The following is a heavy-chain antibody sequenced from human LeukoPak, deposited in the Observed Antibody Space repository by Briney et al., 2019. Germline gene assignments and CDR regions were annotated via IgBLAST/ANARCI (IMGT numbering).Heavy chain of an antibody. CDR3: ARLATKPGIAAAGYYFDY. CDR2: IYPGDSDT. CDR1: GNSFTSYW. V-gene: IGHV5-51*01. D-gene: IGHD6-13*01. J-gene: IGHJ4*02. Sequence: SGESLKISCKGSGNSFTSYWIGWVRQMPGKGLEWMGIIYPGDSDTRYSPSFQGQVTISADKSISTAYLQWSSLKASDTAMYYCARLATKPGIAAAGYYFDYWGQGTLVTVSS.